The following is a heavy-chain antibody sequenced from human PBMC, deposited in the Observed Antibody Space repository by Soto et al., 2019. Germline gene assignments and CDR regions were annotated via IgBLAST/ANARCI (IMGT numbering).Heavy chain of an antibody. CDR1: GFTSSSYA. CDR3: AKGALGDYYYYYGMDV. V-gene: IGHV3-23*01. CDR2: ISGSGGST. Sequence: PGGTLKLSSADSGFTSSSYAMTWVRQAPAKRLKCVTTISGSGGSTYYADSVKGRFTIFRDNFKNTLYLQMNSLRADDTAVYYCAKGALGDYYYYYGMDVCGQGTTVAVSS. J-gene: IGHJ6*02. D-gene: IGHD3-16*01.